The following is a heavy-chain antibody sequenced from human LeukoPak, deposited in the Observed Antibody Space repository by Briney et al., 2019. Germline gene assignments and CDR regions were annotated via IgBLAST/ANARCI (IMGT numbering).Heavy chain of an antibody. CDR2: IYSGGST. CDR1: GFTVSSNY. J-gene: IGHJ3*02. CDR3: AREGYGSHALDI. Sequence: GGSLRLSCAASGFTVSSNYMSWVRRAPGKGVEWVSVIYSGGSTYYADSVKGRFAISRDNAKNSLYLQMSSLRDEDTAVYYCAREGYGSHALDIWGQGTMVTVSS. V-gene: IGHV3-66*01. D-gene: IGHD3-10*01.